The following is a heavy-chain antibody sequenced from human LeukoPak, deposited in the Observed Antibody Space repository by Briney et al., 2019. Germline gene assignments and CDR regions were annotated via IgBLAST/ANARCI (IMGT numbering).Heavy chain of an antibody. V-gene: IGHV3-21*01. Sequence: GGSLRLSCAASGFTFSSYSMNWVRQAPGKGLEWVSSISSSSSYIYYADSVKGRFTISRDNAKNSLCLQMNSLRAEDTAVYHCASTSGSYSFDYWGQGTLVTVSS. J-gene: IGHJ4*02. CDR1: GFTFSSYS. CDR2: ISSSSSYI. D-gene: IGHD1-26*01. CDR3: ASTSGSYSFDY.